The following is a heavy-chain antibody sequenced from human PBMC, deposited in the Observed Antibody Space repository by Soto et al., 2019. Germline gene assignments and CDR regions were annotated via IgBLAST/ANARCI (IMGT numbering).Heavy chain of an antibody. CDR1: GGAISGYY. CDR3: ARGQRFSDSFDP. J-gene: IGHJ5*02. CDR2: IYSSGGT. Sequence: SETLSLTCTVSGGAISGYYWTWIRQSAGKGLEWIGRIYSSGGTKYNPSLQSRVTMSLDTSKNQFSLRLTSVTAADTAIYYCARGQRFSDSFDPWGQGTLVTVSS. D-gene: IGHD3-3*01. V-gene: IGHV4-4*07.